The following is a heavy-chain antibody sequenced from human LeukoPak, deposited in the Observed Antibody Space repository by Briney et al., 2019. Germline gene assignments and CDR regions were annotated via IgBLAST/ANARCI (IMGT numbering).Heavy chain of an antibody. CDR1: GFVFSSYA. Sequence: GGSLRLSCAASGFVFSSYAMSWVRQAPGKGLEWVSVVSGSGGSTFYADSLKGRFTISRDNSKNTLYLQMNNLRVEETAVYYCARDFSWRQFDYWGLGTLVTVSS. CDR3: ARDFSWRQFDY. V-gene: IGHV3-23*01. J-gene: IGHJ4*02. CDR2: VSGSGGST.